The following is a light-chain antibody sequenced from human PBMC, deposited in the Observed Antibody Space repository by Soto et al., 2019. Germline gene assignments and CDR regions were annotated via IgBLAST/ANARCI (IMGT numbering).Light chain of an antibody. J-gene: IGKJ2*01. Sequence: DIQMTQSPSSLSASVGDRVTITCRASRGISRNLNWYQQKPGKAPKLLIYSASSLQTGVPSGFSGSGSGTDFTLIISSLQPEDFATYYCQQTYSTPFTFRPGTKLEIK. CDR1: RGISRN. CDR2: SAS. V-gene: IGKV1-39*01. CDR3: QQTYSTPFT.